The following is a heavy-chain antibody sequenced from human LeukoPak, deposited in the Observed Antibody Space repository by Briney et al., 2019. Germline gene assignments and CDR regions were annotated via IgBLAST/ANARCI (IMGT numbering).Heavy chain of an antibody. Sequence: ASVKVSCKASGYTFTGYYMHWVRQAPGQGLEWMGWINPNSGGTNYAQKFQGRVTITRDTSISTAYMELSSLRSEDTAVYYCARNDILTGLINTAFDYWGQGTLVTVSS. D-gene: IGHD3-9*01. CDR1: GYTFTGYY. CDR2: INPNSGGT. J-gene: IGHJ4*02. V-gene: IGHV1-2*02. CDR3: ARNDILTGLINTAFDY.